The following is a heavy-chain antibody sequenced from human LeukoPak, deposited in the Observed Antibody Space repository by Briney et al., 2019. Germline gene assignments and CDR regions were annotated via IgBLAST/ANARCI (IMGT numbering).Heavy chain of an antibody. J-gene: IGHJ4*02. CDR3: AKEGRSLQTY. CDR1: GFMFSSIW. Sequence: PGGSLRLSCAASGFMFSSIWMSWVRLAPGKGLEWVANIKEDGTETYYVGSVKGRFTISRDNAKNSLYLQMNSLRVEDTAVYYCAKEGRSLQTYWGQGTLVTVSS. D-gene: IGHD5-24*01. CDR2: IKEDGTET. V-gene: IGHV3-7*03.